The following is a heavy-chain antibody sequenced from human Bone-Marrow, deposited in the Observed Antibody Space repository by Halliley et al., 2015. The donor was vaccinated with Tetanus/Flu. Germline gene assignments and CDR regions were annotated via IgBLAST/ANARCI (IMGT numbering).Heavy chain of an antibody. Sequence: TLSLTCAVYGGSFSDYYWSWIRQPPGMGLEWFGEIDHSGSTNYNLSLKGRVTMSVDTSKNQFSLKLRSVTAADTAVYYCAREGRPAAGIGHWGQGTLVTVSS. J-gene: IGHJ4*02. CDR1: GGSFSDYY. V-gene: IGHV4-34*01. CDR2: IDHSGST. D-gene: IGHD1-26*01. CDR3: AREGRPAAGIGH.